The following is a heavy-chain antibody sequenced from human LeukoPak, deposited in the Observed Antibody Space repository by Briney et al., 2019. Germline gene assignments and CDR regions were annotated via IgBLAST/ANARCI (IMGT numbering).Heavy chain of an antibody. CDR2: IKQDGSEK. CDR1: GLTFSSYW. D-gene: IGHD2-2*01. J-gene: IGHJ3*02. Sequence: GGALRLSCAASGLTFSSYWRSWVRQAPGKGLEWVANIKQDGSEKYYVDSVKGRFTISRDNAKNSLYLQMNSLRAEDTAVYYCARGGVVPAAHHDAFDIWGQGKMVTVSS. V-gene: IGHV3-7*01. CDR3: ARGGVVPAAHHDAFDI.